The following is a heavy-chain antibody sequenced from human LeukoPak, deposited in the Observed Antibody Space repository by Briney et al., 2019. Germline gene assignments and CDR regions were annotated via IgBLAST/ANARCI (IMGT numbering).Heavy chain of an antibody. CDR3: ARGSSSSWYDYYYYMDV. CDR2: INPIFGTA. D-gene: IGHD6-13*01. J-gene: IGHJ6*03. CDR1: GYIFTKYG. Sequence: SVKVSCKASGYIFTKYGFTWVRQAPGQGLEWMGGINPIFGTANYAQKFQGRVTITADESTSTAYMELSSLRSEDTAVYYCARGSSSSWYDYYYYMDVWGKGTTVTVSS. V-gene: IGHV1-69*13.